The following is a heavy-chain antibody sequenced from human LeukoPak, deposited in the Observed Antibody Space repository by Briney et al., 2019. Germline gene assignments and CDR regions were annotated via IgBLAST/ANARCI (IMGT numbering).Heavy chain of an antibody. CDR1: AYTFTSYG. V-gene: IGHV1-18*01. J-gene: IGHJ4*02. Sequence: GASVKVSCTASAYTFTSYGISWVRQAPGQGLEWMGWISAYNGNTNYAQKFQGRVTMTTDTSTSTAYMELRSLRSDDTAVYYCARASESGWREFDYWGQGTLVTVSS. CDR2: ISAYNGNT. D-gene: IGHD6-19*01. CDR3: ARASESGWREFDY.